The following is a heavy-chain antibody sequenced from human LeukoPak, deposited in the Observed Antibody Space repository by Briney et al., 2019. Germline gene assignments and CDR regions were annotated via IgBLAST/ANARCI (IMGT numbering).Heavy chain of an antibody. CDR3: ASYASGYSSSWAYFDY. J-gene: IGHJ4*02. CDR2: IYYSGST. Sequence: PSETLSLTCTVSGGSVNSGSYYWSWIRQPPGKGLEWIGYIYYSGSTNHNPSLKSRVTISVDTSKNQFSLQLSSVTAADTAVYYCASYASGYSSSWAYFDYWGQGTLVTVSS. CDR1: GGSVNSGSYY. D-gene: IGHD6-13*01. V-gene: IGHV4-61*01.